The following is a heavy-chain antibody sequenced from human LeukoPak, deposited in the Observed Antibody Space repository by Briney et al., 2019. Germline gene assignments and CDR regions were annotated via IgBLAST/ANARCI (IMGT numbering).Heavy chain of an antibody. Sequence: SETLSLTCTVSGGSISTYYWSWIRQPPGKGLEWVGSIHYSGRSNSNPSLTGRLTISVDTPKNQFSLKLSSVTASDTAVYYCARDQTTVTTAAWYFDLWGRGTLVTVSS. CDR2: IHYSGRS. CDR3: ARDQTTVTTAAWYFDL. D-gene: IGHD4-17*01. V-gene: IGHV4-59*01. CDR1: GGSISTYY. J-gene: IGHJ2*01.